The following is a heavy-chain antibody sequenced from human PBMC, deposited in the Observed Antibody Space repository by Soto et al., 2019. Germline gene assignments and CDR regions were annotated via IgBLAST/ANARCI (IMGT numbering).Heavy chain of an antibody. CDR3: AHTWGLPFDH. J-gene: IGHJ4*02. CDR2: IYWADNK. Sequence: QITLKESGPTLVKPTQTLTLTCTYSGFSLRTTGVGVGWIRQPPGKALEWLGIIYWADNKRYSPSVKSRLTLTNDISKSPVVLKMTNMDPVDTATIKSAHTWGLPFDHWGQGTLVIVSS. V-gene: IGHV2-5*02. CDR1: GFSLRTTGVG. D-gene: IGHD3-16*01.